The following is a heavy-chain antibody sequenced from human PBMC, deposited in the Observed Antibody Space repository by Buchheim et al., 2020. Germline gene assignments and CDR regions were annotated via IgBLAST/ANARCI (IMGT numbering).Heavy chain of an antibody. CDR1: GYTFTSYY. V-gene: IGHV1-46*01. CDR2: INPSGGST. CDR3: ARGKGFLEWLLFLDYYYYYGMDV. J-gene: IGHJ6*02. D-gene: IGHD3-3*01. Sequence: QVQLVQSGAEVKKPGASVKVSCKASGYTFTSYYMHWVRQAPGQGLEWMGIINPSGGSTSYAQKFQGRVTMTRDTSTSTVYMELSSLRSEDTAVYYCARGKGFLEWLLFLDYYYYYGMDVWGQGTT.